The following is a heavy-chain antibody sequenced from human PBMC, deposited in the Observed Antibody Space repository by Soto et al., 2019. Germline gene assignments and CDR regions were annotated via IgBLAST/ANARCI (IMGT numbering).Heavy chain of an antibody. CDR2: IYYSGST. V-gene: IGHV4-30-4*01. J-gene: IGHJ6*02. CDR3: ARLSVQSLYYYYGMDV. D-gene: IGHD1-1*01. CDR1: GGSISSGDYY. Sequence: QVQLQESGPGLVKPSQTLSLTCTVSGGSISSGDYYWSWIRQPPGKGLEWIGYIYYSGSTYYNPSLKSRVTISVDTSKNQFSLELSSVTAADTAVYYCARLSVQSLYYYYGMDVWGQGTTVTVSS.